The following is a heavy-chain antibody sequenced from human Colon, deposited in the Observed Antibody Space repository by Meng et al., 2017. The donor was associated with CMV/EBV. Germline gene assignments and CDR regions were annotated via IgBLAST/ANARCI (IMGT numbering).Heavy chain of an antibody. CDR3: AISPKDVLVPVGMTG. V-gene: IGHV3-7*03. J-gene: IGHJ4*01. CDR1: EFTFSNYW. Sequence: GESLKISCAASEFTFSNYWISWVRQAPGKGLEWVANIKEDGSEKYYLDSVKGRFTISRDNAKKSLYVQMNSLRAEDTAIYYCAISPKDVLVPVGMTGWSQGTLVTVSS. D-gene: IGHD2-2*01. CDR2: IKEDGSEK.